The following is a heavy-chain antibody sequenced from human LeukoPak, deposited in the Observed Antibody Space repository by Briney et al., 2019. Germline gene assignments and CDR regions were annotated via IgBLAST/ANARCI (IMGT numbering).Heavy chain of an antibody. V-gene: IGHV3-20*04. CDR2: INWNGGST. CDR3: ARDYYDSSGLDY. CDR1: GFTFDDYG. J-gene: IGHJ4*02. D-gene: IGHD3-22*01. Sequence: GGSLRLSCAASGFTFDDYGMSWVRQAPGKGLEWVSGINWNGGSTGYADSVKGRFTISRDNAKKSLYLQMNSLRAEDTAVYYCARDYYDSSGLDYWGQGTLVTVSS.